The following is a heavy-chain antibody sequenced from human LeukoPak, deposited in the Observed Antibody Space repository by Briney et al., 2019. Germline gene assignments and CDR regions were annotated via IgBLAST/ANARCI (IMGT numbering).Heavy chain of an antibody. J-gene: IGHJ5*02. Sequence: SVKVSCKASGGTFSSYAISWVRQAPGQGLEWMGRIIPILGIANYAQEFQGRVTITADKSTSTAYMELSSLRSEDTAVYYCAREGVSIVLMVYASVDWFDPWGQGTLVTVSS. V-gene: IGHV1-69*04. D-gene: IGHD2-8*01. CDR2: IIPILGIA. CDR3: AREGVSIVLMVYASVDWFDP. CDR1: GGTFSSYA.